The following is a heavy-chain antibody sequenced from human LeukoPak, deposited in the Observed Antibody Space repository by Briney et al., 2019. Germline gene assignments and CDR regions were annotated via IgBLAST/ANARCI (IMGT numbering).Heavy chain of an antibody. CDR2: ISGNGGRT. J-gene: IGHJ4*02. CDR1: GFTFSSYA. CDR3: AKGYGSGWYEPIDY. D-gene: IGHD6-19*01. Sequence: GGSLRLSCAASGFTFSSYAMSWVRQAPGKGLDWVSVISGNGGRTYYADSVKGRFTISRDNSKNTLYLQMNSLRAEDTAVYYCAKGYGSGWYEPIDYWGQGTLVTVSS. V-gene: IGHV3-23*01.